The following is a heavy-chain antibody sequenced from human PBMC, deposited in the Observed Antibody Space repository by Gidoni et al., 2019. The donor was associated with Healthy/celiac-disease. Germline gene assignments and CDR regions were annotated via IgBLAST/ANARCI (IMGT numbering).Heavy chain of an antibody. Sequence: EVQLLESGGGLVQPGGSMRHSCAASGLPFSSYAMSWVRQAPGKGLEWVSAISGSGGSTYYADSVKGRFTISRDNSKNTLYLQMNSLRAEDTAVYYCATCNYYYYYGMDVWGQGTTVTVSS. V-gene: IGHV3-23*01. CDR3: ATCNYYYYYGMDV. CDR1: GLPFSSYA. D-gene: IGHD4-4*01. J-gene: IGHJ6*02. CDR2: ISGSGGST.